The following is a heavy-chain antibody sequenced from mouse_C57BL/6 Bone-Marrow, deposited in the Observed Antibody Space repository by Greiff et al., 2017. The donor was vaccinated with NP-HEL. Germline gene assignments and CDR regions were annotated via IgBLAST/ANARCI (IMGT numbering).Heavy chain of an antibody. J-gene: IGHJ1*03. V-gene: IGHV1-55*01. CDR3: ARFYDGYYSWYFDV. D-gene: IGHD2-3*01. CDR2: IYPGSGST. Sequence: QVQLQQPGAELVKPGASVKMSCKASGYTFTSYWITWVKQRPGQGLEWIGDIYPGSGSTNYNEKFKSKATLTVDTSSSTAYMQLSSLTSEDSAVYYCARFYDGYYSWYFDVWGTGTTVTVSS. CDR1: GYTFTSYW.